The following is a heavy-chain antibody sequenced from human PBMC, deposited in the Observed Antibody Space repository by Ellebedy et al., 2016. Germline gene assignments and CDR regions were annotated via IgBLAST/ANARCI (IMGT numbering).Heavy chain of an antibody. D-gene: IGHD3-10*01. J-gene: IGHJ6*02. CDR1: GFTFSSYA. CDR3: ARDQGGLGYYGSGSTKIYYYYGMDV. V-gene: IGHV3-30-3*01. Sequence: GESLKISCAASGFTFSSYAMHWVRQAPGKGLEWVAVISYDGSNKYYADSVKGRFTISRDNSKNTLYLQMNSLRAEDTAVYYCARDQGGLGYYGSGSTKIYYYYGMDVWGQGTTVTVSS. CDR2: ISYDGSNK.